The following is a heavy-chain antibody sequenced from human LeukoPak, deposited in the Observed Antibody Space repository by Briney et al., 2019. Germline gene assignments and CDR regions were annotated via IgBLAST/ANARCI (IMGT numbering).Heavy chain of an antibody. CDR1: GFTFSSYW. CDR3: ARDRPYYLYGMDV. J-gene: IGHJ6*02. Sequence: GGSLRLSCAASGFTFSSYWMSWVRQAPGKGLEWVANIKQDGSEKYYVDSVKGRFTISRDNAKNSLYLQMNSLRAEDTAVYYCARDRPYYLYGMDVWGQGTTVTVSS. CDR2: IKQDGSEK. V-gene: IGHV3-7*01.